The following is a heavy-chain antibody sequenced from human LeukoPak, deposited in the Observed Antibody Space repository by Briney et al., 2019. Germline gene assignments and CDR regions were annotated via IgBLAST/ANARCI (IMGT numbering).Heavy chain of an antibody. Sequence: SGGSLRLPCAASGFTFSSYEMNWVRQAPGKGLEWVSYISSSGSTIYYADSVKGRFTISRDNAKNSLYVQMNSLRAEDTAVYYCARVSNDYGGPLDYWGQGTLVTVSS. D-gene: IGHD4/OR15-4a*01. CDR3: ARVSNDYGGPLDY. CDR2: ISSSGSTI. J-gene: IGHJ4*02. V-gene: IGHV3-48*03. CDR1: GFTFSSYE.